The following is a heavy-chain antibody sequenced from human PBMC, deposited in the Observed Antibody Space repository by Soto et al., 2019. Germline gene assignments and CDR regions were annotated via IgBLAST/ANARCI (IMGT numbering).Heavy chain of an antibody. J-gene: IGHJ6*02. CDR2: IKSKTDGGTT. CDR3: TTDRFFSLSADRYYLMAF. Sequence: SSAASGFTFSNAWMSWVRQAPGKGLEWVGRIKSKTDGGTTDYAAPVKGRFTISRDDSKNTLYLQMNSLKTEDTAVYYCTTDRFFSLSADRYYLMAFRGQGSTVT. V-gene: IGHV3-15*01. D-gene: IGHD2-15*01. CDR1: GFTFSNAW.